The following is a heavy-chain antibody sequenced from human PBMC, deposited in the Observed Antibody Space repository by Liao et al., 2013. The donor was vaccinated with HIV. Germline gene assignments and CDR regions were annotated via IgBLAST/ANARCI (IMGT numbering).Heavy chain of an antibody. V-gene: IGHV4-61*02. J-gene: IGHJ4*02. CDR2: IYTGGST. CDR1: GGSITSGTYY. D-gene: IGHD3-10*01. CDR3: ARAPFYSGSGSYSNSIPFDY. Sequence: QVQLQESGPGLVKPSQTLSLTCTVSGGSITSGTYYWSWIRQSAGKGLEWIGRIYTGGSTNYNPSLKSRVTISVDTSKNRFSLSLSSVTAADTAVYYCARAPFYSGSGSYSNSIPFDYWGQGTLVTVSS.